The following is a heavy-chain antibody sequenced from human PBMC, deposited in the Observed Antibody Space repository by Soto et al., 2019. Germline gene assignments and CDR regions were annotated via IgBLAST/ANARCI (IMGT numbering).Heavy chain of an antibody. CDR2: VSSSGGST. Sequence: EVQPLESGGGLVQPGGSLRLSCAASGFTFSSYAMSWVRQAPGKGLEWVLAVSSSGGSTYYADSVKGRFTIARDNSKNTLYLQMNSLRAEDTAVYYCAKYSTSWRGGQFDYWGQGTLVTVSS. V-gene: IGHV3-23*01. D-gene: IGHD6-13*01. J-gene: IGHJ4*02. CDR3: AKYSTSWRGGQFDY. CDR1: GFTFSSYA.